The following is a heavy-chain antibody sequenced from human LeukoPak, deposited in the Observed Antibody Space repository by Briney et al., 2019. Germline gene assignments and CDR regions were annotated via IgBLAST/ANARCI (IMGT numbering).Heavy chain of an antibody. CDR3: IVFGDSNH. J-gene: IGHJ5*02. CDR1: GFTGSNNY. CDR2: IHSSGGT. D-gene: IGHD4-17*01. Sequence: GGSLRLSCAASGFTGSNNYMSWVRQAPGKGLEWVSAIHSSGGTYYADSVKGRFTISRDTSKNTLYLQINSLRVEDMAVYYCIVFGDSNHWGQGTLVTVSS. V-gene: IGHV3-53*01.